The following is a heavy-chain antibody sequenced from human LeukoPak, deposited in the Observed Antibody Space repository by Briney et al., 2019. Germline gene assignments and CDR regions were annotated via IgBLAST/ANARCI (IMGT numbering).Heavy chain of an antibody. Sequence: PSETLSLTCTVSGGSITSYYWSWIRQPPGKGLEWIGYIYYSGSTYYNPSLKSRVTISVDTSKNQFSLKLSSVTAADTAVYYCAGPWGRKDTRDYWGQGTLVTVSS. CDR3: AGPWGRKDTRDY. CDR1: GGSITSYY. J-gene: IGHJ4*02. V-gene: IGHV4-59*08. D-gene: IGHD3-16*01. CDR2: IYYSGST.